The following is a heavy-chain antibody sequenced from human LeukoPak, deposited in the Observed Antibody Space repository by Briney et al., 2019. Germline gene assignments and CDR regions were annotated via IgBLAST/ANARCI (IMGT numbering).Heavy chain of an antibody. D-gene: IGHD4-17*01. CDR2: ITGDGSST. CDR1: GFTFSGYW. V-gene: IGHV3-74*01. CDR3: ARDTGWYFDL. J-gene: IGHJ2*01. Sequence: GGSLRLSCAASGFTFSGYWLHWVRQPPGKGPVWVSRITGDGSSTTYADSVKGRFTISRDNAKNTLYLQMISLRAKDTAVYYCARDTGWYFDLWGRGTLVTVSS.